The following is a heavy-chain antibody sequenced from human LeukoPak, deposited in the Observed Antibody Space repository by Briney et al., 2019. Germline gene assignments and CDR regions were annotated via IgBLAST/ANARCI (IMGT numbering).Heavy chain of an antibody. CDR2: IHTSGST. J-gene: IGHJ3*02. D-gene: IGHD2-2*01. CDR1: GGSISSYF. V-gene: IGHV4-4*07. Sequence: PSETLSLTCTVSGGSISSYFCSWIRQPAGKGLEWIGRIHTSGSTNYNSSLKSRVTMSVDTSKNQFSLKLSSVTAADTAVYYCARGLGSTSFAFDIWGQGTMVTVSS. CDR3: ARGLGSTSFAFDI.